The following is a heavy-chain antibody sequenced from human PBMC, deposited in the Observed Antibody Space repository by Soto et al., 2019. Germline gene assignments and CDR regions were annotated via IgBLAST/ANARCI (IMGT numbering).Heavy chain of an antibody. CDR2: IWYDGSNK. CDR3: SRESPEADYDSSGYYRGYFDY. D-gene: IGHD3-22*01. V-gene: IGHV3-33*01. J-gene: IGHJ4*02. Sequence: QVQLVESGGGVVQPGRSLRLSCAASGFTFSSYGMHWVRQAPGKGLEWVAVIWYDGSNKYYADSVKGRFTISRDNSKNTLYLQMNSLRAEDTAVYYCSRESPEADYDSSGYYRGYFDYWGQGTLVTVSS. CDR1: GFTFSSYG.